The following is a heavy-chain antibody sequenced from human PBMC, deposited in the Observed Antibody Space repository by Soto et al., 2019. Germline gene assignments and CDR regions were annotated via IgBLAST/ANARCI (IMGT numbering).Heavy chain of an antibody. J-gene: IGHJ4*02. Sequence: QEQLVQAGAEVKKPGSSVKVSCKASGGIFSSYAISWVRQAPGQGLEWMGGIFPIFGTANYSQKFHGRVTITADESTNTAYMDLSSLKSEDTAIYYCARGGSGYVWFNEFWGQGTLVTVSS. D-gene: IGHD3-22*01. CDR3: ARGGSGYVWFNEF. CDR1: GGIFSSYA. V-gene: IGHV1-69*01. CDR2: IFPIFGTA.